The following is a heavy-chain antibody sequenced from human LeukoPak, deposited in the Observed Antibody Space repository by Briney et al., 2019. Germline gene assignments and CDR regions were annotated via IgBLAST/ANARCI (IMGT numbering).Heavy chain of an antibody. J-gene: IGHJ5*02. CDR1: GFTFTNNW. D-gene: IGHD5-24*01. V-gene: IGHV3-7*01. CDR2: VNEDGSEK. CDR3: ARGRGWIDP. Sequence: GGSLRLTCAASGFTFTNNWMTWFRQAPGKGLEWVANVNEDGSEKNYVDSVKGRFTISRDNAKNSVYLQMNNLRVEETAVYYCARGRGWIDPWGQGTLVTVSS.